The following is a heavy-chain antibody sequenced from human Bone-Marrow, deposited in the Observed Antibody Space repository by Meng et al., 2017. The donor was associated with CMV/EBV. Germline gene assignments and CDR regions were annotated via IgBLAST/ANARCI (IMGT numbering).Heavy chain of an antibody. CDR1: GGSISSGGYY. Sequence: ETLSLTCTVSGGSISSGGYYWSWVRQAPGKGLEWVSVIYSGGSTYYADSVKGRFTISRDNSKNTLYLQMNSLRAEDTAVYYCATTGAGRMDYFDYWGQGTLVTVSS. V-gene: IGHV3-53*01. CDR2: IYSGGST. CDR3: ATTGAGRMDYFDY. D-gene: IGHD2-8*01. J-gene: IGHJ4*02.